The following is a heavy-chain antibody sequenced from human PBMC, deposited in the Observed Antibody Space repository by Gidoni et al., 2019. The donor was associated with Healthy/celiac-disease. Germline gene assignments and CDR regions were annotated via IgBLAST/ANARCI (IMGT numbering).Heavy chain of an antibody. D-gene: IGHD3-10*01. CDR3: ARDDPNTYAGAFDI. J-gene: IGHJ3*02. CDR1: GFTFSSYG. Sequence: QVQLVESGGGVVQPGRSLRLSCAASGFTFSSYGMHWVRPAPGKGLEWVAVIWYDGSNKYYADSVKGRFTISRDNSKNTLYLQMNSLRAEDTAVYYCARDDPNTYAGAFDIWGQGTMVTVSS. CDR2: IWYDGSNK. V-gene: IGHV3-33*01.